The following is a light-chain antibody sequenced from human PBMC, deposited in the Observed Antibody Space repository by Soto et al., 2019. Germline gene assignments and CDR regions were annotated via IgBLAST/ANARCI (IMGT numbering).Light chain of an antibody. CDR3: CSYAGSSTPLV. CDR2: EVT. Sequence: QSVLTQPASVSGSRGQSITISCTGTSSDVGNYNLVSWYQKHPGKAPKLLIYEVTQRPSGVTNRFSGSKSGNTASLTISGLQAEDEADYYCCSYAGSSTPLVFGGGIKLTVL. CDR1: SSDVGNYNL. J-gene: IGLJ3*02. V-gene: IGLV2-23*02.